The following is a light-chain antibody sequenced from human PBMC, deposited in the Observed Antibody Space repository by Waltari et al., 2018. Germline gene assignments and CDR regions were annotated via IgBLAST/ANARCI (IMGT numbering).Light chain of an antibody. J-gene: IGLJ2*01. CDR2: DVI. V-gene: IGLV2-14*03. CDR1: SSDVGDHNY. Sequence: QSALTQIASVAGSPGQSITISCTGTSSDVGDHNYVSWYQQHPGKLPKLLIYDVISRPSGFSTRFSGSKSGNTASLTISGLQAEDEADYYCSAYTRGVVFGGGTQLTVL. CDR3: SAYTRGVV.